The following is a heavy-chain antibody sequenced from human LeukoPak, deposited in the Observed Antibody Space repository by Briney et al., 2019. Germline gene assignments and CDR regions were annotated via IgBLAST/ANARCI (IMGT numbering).Heavy chain of an antibody. CDR2: IYYSGSS. CDR3: ARARHPNWFDP. V-gene: IGHV4-61*01. Sequence: SETLSLTCTVSGGSVSSGCYYWSWIRQPPGKGLEWIGYIYYSGSSNYNPYLKSRVTISVDTSKNQFSLKLSSVTAADTAVYYCARARHPNWFDPWGQGTLVTVSS. J-gene: IGHJ5*02. CDR1: GGSVSSGCYY.